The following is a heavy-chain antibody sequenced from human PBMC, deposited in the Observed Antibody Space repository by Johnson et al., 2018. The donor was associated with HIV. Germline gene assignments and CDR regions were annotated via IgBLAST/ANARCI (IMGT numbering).Heavy chain of an antibody. V-gene: IGHV3-30*19. CDR2: ISYDGDNK. CDR3: ARDVGSGPALDI. D-gene: IGHD3-10*01. Sequence: QVQLVESGGGVVQPGGSLRLSCAASGFTFSSYGMHWVRQAPGKGLEWVAVISYDGDNKYFADSVKGRFTISRDNAKNSLYQQRNSLRAEDTAVYYCARDVGSGPALDIWGQGTMVTVSS. CDR1: GFTFSSYG. J-gene: IGHJ3*02.